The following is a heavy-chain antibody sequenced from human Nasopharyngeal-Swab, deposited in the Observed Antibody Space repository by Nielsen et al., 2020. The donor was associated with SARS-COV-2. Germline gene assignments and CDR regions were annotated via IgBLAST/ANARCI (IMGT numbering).Heavy chain of an antibody. J-gene: IGHJ4*02. D-gene: IGHD3-3*01. V-gene: IGHV3-7*01. CDR2: IKQDGSEI. CDR1: GFTFSNYW. Sequence: GGSLRLSRAASGFTFSNYWMSWVRQAPGKGLEWVANIKQDGSEIYYVDSLKGRFTISRDNAKNSLYLQMNSLRAEDTAVYYCARLKYDFWNGPPEDYWGQGTLVTVSS. CDR3: ARLKYDFWNGPPEDY.